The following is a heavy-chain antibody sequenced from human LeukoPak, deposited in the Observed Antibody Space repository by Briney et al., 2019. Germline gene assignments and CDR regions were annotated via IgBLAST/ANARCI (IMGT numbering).Heavy chain of an antibody. CDR3: ARTRYSSGWSDY. D-gene: IGHD6-19*01. Sequence: TLSLTCTVSGGSISSYYWSWIRQPPGKALEWLARIDWDDDKYYSTSLKTRLTISKDTSKNQVVLTMTNMDPVDTATYYCARTRYSSGWSDYWGQGTLVTASS. CDR2: IDWDDDK. CDR1: GGSISSYY. V-gene: IGHV2-70*11. J-gene: IGHJ4*02.